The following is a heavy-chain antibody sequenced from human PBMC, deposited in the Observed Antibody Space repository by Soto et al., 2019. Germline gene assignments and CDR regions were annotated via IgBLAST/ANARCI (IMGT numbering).Heavy chain of an antibody. Sequence: LSLTCTVSGGSISSGGYYWTWIRQHPGKGLEWIAYIYHSGYTFYNPSLKSRVTMSVDTSKNQFSLKLRSVTAADTAVYYCAKWEGLGSDYYYYAMDVWGQGTTVTVS. J-gene: IGHJ6*02. CDR3: AKWEGLGSDYYYYAMDV. V-gene: IGHV4-31*03. CDR1: GGSISSGGYY. CDR2: IYHSGYT. D-gene: IGHD1-26*01.